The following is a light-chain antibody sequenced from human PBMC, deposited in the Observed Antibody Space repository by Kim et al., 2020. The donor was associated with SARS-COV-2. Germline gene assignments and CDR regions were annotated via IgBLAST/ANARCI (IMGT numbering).Light chain of an antibody. J-gene: IGLJ2*01. CDR1: TGAVTSGHY. CDR3: LLSYGGSRV. CDR2: HTN. Sequence: PGGTVTLTCGSSTGAVTSGHYSYWFQQKPDQAPKTLIYHTNNKLSWTPARFSGSLLGGKAALTLSGAQPEDEAEYYCLLSYGGSRVFGGGTQLTVL. V-gene: IGLV7-46*01.